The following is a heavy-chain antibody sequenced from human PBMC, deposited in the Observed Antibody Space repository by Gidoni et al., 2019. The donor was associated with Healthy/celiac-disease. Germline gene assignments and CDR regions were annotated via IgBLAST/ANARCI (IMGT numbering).Heavy chain of an antibody. J-gene: IGHJ1*01. Sequence: QVQLVESGGGVVQPGRSLRLSCAASGFPFSSFARHWVRQAPGKGLERVAVISYDGSNKYYADSVKGRFTISRDNSKNTLYLQMNSLRAEDTAVYYCARPPPSSSWYSIFGYFQHWGQGTLVTVAA. V-gene: IGHV3-30-3*01. CDR3: ARPPPSSSWYSIFGYFQH. CDR1: GFPFSSFA. CDR2: ISYDGSNK. D-gene: IGHD6-13*01.